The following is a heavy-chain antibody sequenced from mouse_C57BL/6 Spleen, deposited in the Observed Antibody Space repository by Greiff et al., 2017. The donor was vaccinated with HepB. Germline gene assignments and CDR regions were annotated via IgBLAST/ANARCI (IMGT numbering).Heavy chain of an antibody. D-gene: IGHD1-1*01. CDR1: GFTFSSYG. V-gene: IGHV5-6*01. CDR3: ARIHGSSPDAMDY. Sequence: EVMLVESGGDLVKPGGSLKLSCAASGFTFSSYGMSWVRQTPDKRLEWVATISSGGSYTYYPDSVKGRFTISRDNAKNTLYLQMSSLKSEDTAMYYCARIHGSSPDAMDYWGQGTSVTVSS. J-gene: IGHJ4*01. CDR2: ISSGGSYT.